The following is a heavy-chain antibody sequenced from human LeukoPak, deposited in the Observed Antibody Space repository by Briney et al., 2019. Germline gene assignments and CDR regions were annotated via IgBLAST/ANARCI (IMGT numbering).Heavy chain of an antibody. J-gene: IGHJ5*02. D-gene: IGHD2-8*01. CDR3: AKGINGVEGWFDP. V-gene: IGHV3-23*01. CDR2: ISGNAAGT. CDR1: GFTFSSYA. Sequence: PGGSLRLSCAASGFTFSSYAMTWVRQAPGKGLEWVSGISGNAAGTYYADSVQGRFTISRDNSKNTVYLQMNSLRAEDTAVYYCAKGINGVEGWFDPWGQGTLVTVSS.